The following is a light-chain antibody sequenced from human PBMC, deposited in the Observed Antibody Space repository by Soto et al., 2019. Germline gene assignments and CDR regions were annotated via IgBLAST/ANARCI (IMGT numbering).Light chain of an antibody. V-gene: IGLV4-69*01. CDR3: QTWGTGFQF. CDR2: LDNDGSH. CDR1: SGHSSYA. J-gene: IGLJ2*01. Sequence: QSVLTQSPSASASLGASVKLTCTLSSGHSSYAIAWHQKQPGKGPRYLMDLDNDGSHTKGDGIPDRFSGSSSGAHRYLIIYSLQSVDEADYYCQTWGTGFQFFGGGTKLTVL.